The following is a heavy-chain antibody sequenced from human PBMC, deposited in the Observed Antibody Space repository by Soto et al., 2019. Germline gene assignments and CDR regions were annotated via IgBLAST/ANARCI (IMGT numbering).Heavy chain of an antibody. J-gene: IGHJ3*02. CDR1: GGTFSSYA. V-gene: IGHV1-69*01. Sequence: QVQLVQSGAEVKKPGSSVKVSCKASGGTFSSYAISWVRQAPGQGLEWMGGIIPIFGTANYAQKFQGRVTITADESTSTAYMELSSLRSEDTAVYYCARGTPTSCSGGSCYSPHAFDIWGQGTMVTVSS. D-gene: IGHD2-15*01. CDR3: ARGTPTSCSGGSCYSPHAFDI. CDR2: IIPIFGTA.